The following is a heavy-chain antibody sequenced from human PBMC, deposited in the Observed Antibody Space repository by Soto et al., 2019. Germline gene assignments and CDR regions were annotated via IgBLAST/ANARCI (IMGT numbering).Heavy chain of an antibody. CDR3: VKDLGYSLFAMGGGMDV. Sequence: EVQLLESGGGLVQPGGSLRLSCVDSGDTFSSNAMSWVRQAPGKGLEWVSGISASGGTIHEADSVKDRFTISRDNSKHTVYLQMDRLRVEDTAIYYCVKDLGYSLFAMGGGMDVWGRGTTVTVSS. CDR1: GDTFSSNA. D-gene: IGHD3-3*02. J-gene: IGHJ6*02. V-gene: IGHV3-23*01. CDR2: ISASGGTI.